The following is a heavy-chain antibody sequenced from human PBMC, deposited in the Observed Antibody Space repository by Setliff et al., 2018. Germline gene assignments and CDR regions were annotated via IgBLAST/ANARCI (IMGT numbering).Heavy chain of an antibody. V-gene: IGHV3-9*01. Sequence: GGSLRLSCAASGFTFDDYAMHWVRQAPGKGLEWVSGISWNSGSIGYADSVKGRFTISRDNAKNSLYLQMNSLRAEDAALYYCARAQGYDSGTYWGVDYYYYMDVWGKGTTVTVSS. CDR2: ISWNSGSI. CDR1: GFTFDDYA. J-gene: IGHJ6*03. CDR3: ARAQGYDSGTYWGVDYYYYMDV. D-gene: IGHD3-10*01.